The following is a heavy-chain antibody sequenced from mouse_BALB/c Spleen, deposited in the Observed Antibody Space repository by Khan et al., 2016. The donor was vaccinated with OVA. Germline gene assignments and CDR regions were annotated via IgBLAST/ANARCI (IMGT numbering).Heavy chain of an antibody. CDR3: ARKDYYDYDPFPY. J-gene: IGHJ3*01. D-gene: IGHD2-4*01. CDR2: INYSGNT. CDR1: GYSITSEYA. Sequence: EVQLQESGPGLVKPSQSLSLTCTVTGYSITSEYAWNWIRQFPGNKLEWMGYINYSGNTRFNPSLKSRTSITRDTSTNQSFLQLNSMTTEDTATYYCARKDYYDYDPFPYWGQGTLVTVSA. V-gene: IGHV3-2*02.